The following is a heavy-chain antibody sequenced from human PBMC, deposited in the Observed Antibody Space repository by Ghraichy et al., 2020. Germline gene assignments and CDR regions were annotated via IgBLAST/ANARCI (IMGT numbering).Heavy chain of an antibody. CDR2: ISGRGDTT. CDR1: GFTFSTYA. CDR3: AKILCSNTGCRGWVFDY. J-gene: IGHJ4*02. V-gene: IGHV3-23*01. Sequence: GGSLRLSCAASGFTFSTYAMSWVRQAPGKGLEWVSTISGRGDTTFYADSVKGRFTISRDNSNNTLYLQMNNLRAEDTTVYYCAKILCSNTGCRGWVFDYWGQGTRVTVSS. D-gene: IGHD2-2*01.